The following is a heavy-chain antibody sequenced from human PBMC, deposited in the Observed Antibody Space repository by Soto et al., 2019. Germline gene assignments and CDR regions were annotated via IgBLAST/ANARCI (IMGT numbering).Heavy chain of an antibody. CDR1: GFTVSSNY. V-gene: IGHV3-66*01. Sequence: EVQLVESGGGLVQPGGSLRLSCAASGFTVSSNYMSWVRQAPGKGLEWVSVIYSGGSTYYADSVKGRFTISRDNSKNTLYLQMNSLRAEDTAVYYCASPIVTTSDYYYYMGVWGKGTTVTVSS. D-gene: IGHD4-4*01. CDR2: IYSGGST. J-gene: IGHJ6*03. CDR3: ASPIVTTSDYYYYMGV.